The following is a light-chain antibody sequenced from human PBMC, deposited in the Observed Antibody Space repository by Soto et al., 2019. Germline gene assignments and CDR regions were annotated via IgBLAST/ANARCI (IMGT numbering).Light chain of an antibody. CDR2: AAS. CDR1: QGIGTL. J-gene: IGKJ2*01. V-gene: IGKV1-9*01. CDR3: QQLNRYPYT. Sequence: DLHLTQSPSFLSASVGDRVTITCRASQGIGTLLAWYQQKPGKPPNLLIYAASTLQSGVPSRFSGSGSGTDFTLTISSLQPVDLAAYSCQQLNRYPYTFGQGTKLEIK.